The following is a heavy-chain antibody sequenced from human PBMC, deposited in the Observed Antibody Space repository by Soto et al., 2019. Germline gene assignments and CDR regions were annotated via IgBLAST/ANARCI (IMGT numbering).Heavy chain of an antibody. CDR1: GFTVSSNY. V-gene: IGHV3-53*01. J-gene: IGHJ4*02. CDR3: ARDVHCSGGSCYSGNY. Sequence: GSLRLSCAASGFTVSSNYMSWVRQAPGKGLEWVSVIYSGGSTYYADSVKGRFTISRDNSKNTLYLQMNSLRAEDTAVYYCARDVHCSGGSCYSGNYWGQGTLVTVSS. CDR2: IYSGGST. D-gene: IGHD2-15*01.